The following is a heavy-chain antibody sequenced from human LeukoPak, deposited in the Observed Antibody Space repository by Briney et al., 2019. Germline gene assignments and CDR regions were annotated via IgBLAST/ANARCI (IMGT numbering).Heavy chain of an antibody. D-gene: IGHD3-10*01. CDR3: AKDFGGSGSYFDY. V-gene: IGHV3-23*01. CDR1: GFTFSSYA. J-gene: IGHJ4*02. CDR2: ISGSGGST. Sequence: GGSLRLSCAASGFTFSSYAMSWVRQAPGKGLEWVSAISGSGGSTYYADSVKRRFTISRDNSKNTLYLQMNSLRAEDTAVYYCAKDFGGSGSYFDYGGQGTLVTVSS.